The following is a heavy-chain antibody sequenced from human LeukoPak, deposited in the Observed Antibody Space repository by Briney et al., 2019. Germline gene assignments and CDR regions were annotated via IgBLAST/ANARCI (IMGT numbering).Heavy chain of an antibody. CDR3: ARELVGVPHSSSSADYFDY. D-gene: IGHD6-6*01. J-gene: IGHJ4*02. V-gene: IGHV4-34*01. CDR1: GGSFSGYY. CDR2: INHSGST. Sequence: PSETLSLTCAVYGGSFSGYYWSWIRQPPGKGLEWIGEINHSGSTKFNPSLKSRVTISVDTSNNRFPLKLSSVTAADTAVYYCARELVGVPHSSSSADYFDYWGQGTLVAVSS.